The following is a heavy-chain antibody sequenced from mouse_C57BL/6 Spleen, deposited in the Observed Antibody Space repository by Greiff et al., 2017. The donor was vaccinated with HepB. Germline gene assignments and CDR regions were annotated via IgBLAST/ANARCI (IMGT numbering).Heavy chain of an antibody. CDR2: ISDGGSYT. CDR3: ARDGYYEDWYFDV. J-gene: IGHJ1*03. V-gene: IGHV5-4*01. Sequence: EVKLVESGGGLVKPVGSLKLSCAASGFTFSSYAMSWVRQTPEKRLEWVATISDGGSYTYYPDNVKGRFTISRDNAKNNLYLQMSHLKSEDTAMYYCARDGYYEDWYFDVWGTGTTVTVSS. D-gene: IGHD2-3*01. CDR1: GFTFSSYA.